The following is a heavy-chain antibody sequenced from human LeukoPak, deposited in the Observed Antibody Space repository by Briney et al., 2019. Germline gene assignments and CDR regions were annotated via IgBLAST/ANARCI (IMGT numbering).Heavy chain of an antibody. CDR2: ISSSGSTT. D-gene: IGHD3-16*01. J-gene: IGHJ4*02. V-gene: IGHV3-48*03. Sequence: GGSLRLSCAASGFTFSSYEMNWVRQAPGKGLEWVSYISSSGSTTYYADSVKGRFTISRDNSKNTLYLQMNSLRAEDTAVYYCAKENHASGGDQFDYWGQGTLVTVSS. CDR1: GFTFSSYE. CDR3: AKENHASGGDQFDY.